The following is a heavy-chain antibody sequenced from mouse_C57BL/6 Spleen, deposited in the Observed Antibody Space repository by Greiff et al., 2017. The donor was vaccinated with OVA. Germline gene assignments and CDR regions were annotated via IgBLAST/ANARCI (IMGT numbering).Heavy chain of an antibody. CDR2: YPRDGST. J-gene: IGHJ2*01. CDR1: GYTFTSYD. D-gene: IGHD1-1*01. V-gene: IGHV1-85*01. CDR3: ARDTTVVAGNY. Sequence: QVQLQQSGPELVKPGASVKLSCKASGYTFTSYDINWVKQRPGQGLEWIYPRDGSTKYNEKFKGKATLTVDTSSSTAYMELHSLTSEDSAVYFCARDTTVVAGNYWGQGTTLTVSS.